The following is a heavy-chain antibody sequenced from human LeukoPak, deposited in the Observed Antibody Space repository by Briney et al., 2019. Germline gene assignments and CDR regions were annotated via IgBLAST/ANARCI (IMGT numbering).Heavy chain of an antibody. J-gene: IGHJ4*02. CDR1: GASISSGGYY. D-gene: IGHD2-2*01. CDR3: ARDRYQPPEY. V-gene: IGHV4-31*02. CDR2: VHYSGST. Sequence: SETLSLTCTVSGASISSGGYYWTWIRQYPGKGLEWIVYVHYSGSTYYNPSLKSRVTISMDTSKNQFSLKLNSVTAADTAVYYCARDRYQPPEYWGQGTLVTVSS.